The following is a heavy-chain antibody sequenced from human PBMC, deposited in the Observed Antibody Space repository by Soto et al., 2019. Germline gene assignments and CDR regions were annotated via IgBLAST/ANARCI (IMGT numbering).Heavy chain of an antibody. D-gene: IGHD6-19*01. Sequence: GASVKVSCKASGGTFSSYTISWVRQAPGQGLEWMGRIIPILGIANYAQKFQGRVTITADKSTSTAYMELSSLRSEDTAVYYCARVPSGWYFSDAFDIWGQGTMVTVSS. V-gene: IGHV1-69*02. J-gene: IGHJ3*02. CDR3: ARVPSGWYFSDAFDI. CDR2: IIPILGIA. CDR1: GGTFSSYT.